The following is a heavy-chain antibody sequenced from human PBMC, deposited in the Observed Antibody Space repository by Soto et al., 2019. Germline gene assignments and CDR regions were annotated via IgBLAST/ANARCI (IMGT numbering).Heavy chain of an antibody. D-gene: IGHD2-15*01. J-gene: IGHJ4*02. CDR1: GGTFSSYA. CDR3: ATGRYCSGGSCYPFDY. Sequence: QVQLVQSGAEVKKPGSSVKVSCKASGGTFSSYAISWVRQAPGQGLEWMGGIIPIFGTANYAQKFQGRVTITADESTSTAYMELSSLRSEDTSVYYCATGRYCSGGSCYPFDYWGQGTLVTVSS. V-gene: IGHV1-69*12. CDR2: IIPIFGTA.